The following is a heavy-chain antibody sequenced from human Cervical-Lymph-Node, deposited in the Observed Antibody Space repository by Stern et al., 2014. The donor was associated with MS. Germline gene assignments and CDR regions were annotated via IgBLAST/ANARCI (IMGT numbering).Heavy chain of an antibody. V-gene: IGHV5-51*03. CDR3: ARPPPRRKWDDPNYGMDV. Sequence: EVQLVESGAEVKKPGESLKISCKGSGYTFTNNWIAWVRQMPGKGLEWMGIIYPDDSDIRYSPSLQGQVTISADKSLSNAYLQWSRRKAADSPVYYCARPPPRRKWDDPNYGMDVWGQGTTVTVSS. CDR1: GYTFTNNW. D-gene: IGHD1-1*01. CDR2: IYPDDSDI. J-gene: IGHJ6*02.